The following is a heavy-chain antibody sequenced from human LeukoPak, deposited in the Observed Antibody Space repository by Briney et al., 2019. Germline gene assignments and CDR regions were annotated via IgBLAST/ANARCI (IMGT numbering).Heavy chain of an antibody. D-gene: IGHD6-6*01. Sequence: PSETLSLTCAVYGGSFSGYYWSWIRQPPGKGLEWIGEINHSGSTNYNPSLKSRVTISVDTSKSQFSLKLSSVTAADTAVYYCARVPSRIAARGIDYWGQGTLVTVSS. J-gene: IGHJ4*02. CDR3: ARVPSRIAARGIDY. V-gene: IGHV4-34*01. CDR2: INHSGST. CDR1: GGSFSGYY.